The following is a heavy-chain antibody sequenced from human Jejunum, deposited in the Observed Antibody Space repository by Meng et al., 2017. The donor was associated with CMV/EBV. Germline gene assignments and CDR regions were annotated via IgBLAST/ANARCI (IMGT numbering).Heavy chain of an antibody. J-gene: IGHJ4*02. CDR2: ISNDGDTT. CDR3: ARENDYRNYFDS. CDR1: GFTFRNYP. Sequence: AASGFTFRNYPRHWVRQAPDKGLEWVAGISNDGDTTYLADSVKGRFSISRDNSKNTVYLQMNSLRGEDTAVYYCARENDYRNYFDSWGRGTLVTVSS. V-gene: IGHV3-30-3*01. D-gene: IGHD4-11*01.